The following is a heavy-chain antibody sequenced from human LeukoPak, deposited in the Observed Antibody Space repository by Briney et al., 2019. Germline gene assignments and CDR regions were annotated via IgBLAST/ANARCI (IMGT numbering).Heavy chain of an antibody. J-gene: IGHJ3*02. D-gene: IGHD3-10*01. CDR2: ISGSGGST. Sequence: GGSLRLSCAASGFTFSSYAMSWVRQAPGKGLEWVSAISGSGGSTYYAGSVKGRFTISRDNSKNTLYLQMNSLRAEDTAVYYCAKGHGSGSYYNVGAFDIWGQGTMVTVSS. CDR3: AKGHGSGSYYNVGAFDI. CDR1: GFTFSSYA. V-gene: IGHV3-23*01.